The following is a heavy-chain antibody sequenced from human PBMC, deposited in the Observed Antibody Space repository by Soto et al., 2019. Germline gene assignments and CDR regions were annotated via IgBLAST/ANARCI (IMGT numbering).Heavy chain of an antibody. CDR2: INAGNGNT. CDR1: GYTFTSYA. CDR3: GKGVGRGTSRPYYLDY. J-gene: IGHJ4*02. D-gene: IGHD3-16*01. Sequence: ASVKVSCKASGYTFTSYAMHWVRQAPGQRLEWMGWINAGNGNTKYSQKFQGRVTITRDTSATTAYMELSSLRSEDTAVYYCGKGVGRGTSRPYYLDYWGQGTLVTVSS. V-gene: IGHV1-3*01.